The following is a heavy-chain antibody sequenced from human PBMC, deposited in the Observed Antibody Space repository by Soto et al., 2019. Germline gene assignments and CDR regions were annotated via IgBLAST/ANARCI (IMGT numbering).Heavy chain of an antibody. Sequence: PGGSLRLSCAASGFTFSNYEMRWVRQAPGKWLEFVSYMSSSGRTVFYADSVQGRFTISRDDAQNSLYLQMNSLRAEDTAVYHCAITAVEWSTLPTDFWGQGXLVTVYS. J-gene: IGHJ4*02. V-gene: IGHV3-48*03. CDR1: GFTFSNYE. CDR3: AITAVEWSTLPTDF. CDR2: MSSSGRTV. D-gene: IGHD3-3*01.